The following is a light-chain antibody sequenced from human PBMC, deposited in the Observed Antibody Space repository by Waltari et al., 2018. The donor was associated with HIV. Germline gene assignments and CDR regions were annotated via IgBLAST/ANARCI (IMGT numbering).Light chain of an antibody. CDR1: QGIRRD. V-gene: IGKV1-17*01. CDR2: SAS. CDR3: LHHNSYPPYA. J-gene: IGKJ2*01. Sequence: DIKMTQSPSSLSASIGDRVAISCRASQGIRRDLAWYQHRPGKAPELLIYSASTLQSGVPSRFNGSGSGTEFTLTINSLQSEDFATYYCLHHNSYPPYAFGQGTKVDI.